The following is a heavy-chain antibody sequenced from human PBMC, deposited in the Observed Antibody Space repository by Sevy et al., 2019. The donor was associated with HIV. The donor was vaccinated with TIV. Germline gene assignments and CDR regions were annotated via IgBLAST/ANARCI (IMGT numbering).Heavy chain of an antibody. CDR2: ISSSSSTI. J-gene: IGHJ6*04. V-gene: IGHV3-48*02. D-gene: IGHD3-3*01. CDR3: AREGYDFWSGCVDV. CDR1: GFTFSSYS. Sequence: GESLKISCAASGFTFSSYSMNWVRQAPGKGLEWVSYISSSSSTIYYADSVKGRFTISRDNAKNSLYLQMNSLRDEDTAVYYCAREGYDFWSGCVDVWGKGTTVTVSS.